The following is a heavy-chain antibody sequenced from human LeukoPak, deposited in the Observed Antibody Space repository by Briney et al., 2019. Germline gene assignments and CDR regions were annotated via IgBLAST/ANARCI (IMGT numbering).Heavy chain of an antibody. CDR2: ISYDGSNK. CDR3: ASHYDTSGYHYFDF. D-gene: IGHD3-22*01. CDR1: GFTFRTYA. Sequence: RRCLRLSCAAPGFTFRTYAMHWGRQAPGKGLEWVAVISYDGSNKYYADSVKGRFTISRDSSKNTLYLQMNSLRAEDTAVYYCASHYDTSGYHYFDFRGQGTLVTVSS. J-gene: IGHJ4*02. V-gene: IGHV3-30-3*02.